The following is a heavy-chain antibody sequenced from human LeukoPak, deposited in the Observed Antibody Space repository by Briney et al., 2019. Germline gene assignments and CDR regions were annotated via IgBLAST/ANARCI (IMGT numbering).Heavy chain of an antibody. CDR2: IYRGGST. Sequence: GGSLRLSCAASGFTVSSNYMSWVRQAPGKGLEWVSVIYRGGSTYYADSVKGRFTISRDNSKNMLYLQMNGLRAEDTAVYYCVRDSISYGDYVAFDYWGQGTLVTVSS. CDR3: VRDSISYGDYVAFDY. D-gene: IGHD4-17*01. CDR1: GFTVSSNY. V-gene: IGHV3-66*01. J-gene: IGHJ4*02.